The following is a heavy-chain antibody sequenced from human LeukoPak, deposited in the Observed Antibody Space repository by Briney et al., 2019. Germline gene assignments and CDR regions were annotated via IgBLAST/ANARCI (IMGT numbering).Heavy chain of an antibody. V-gene: IGHV4-59*08. CDR1: GGSISSYY. Sequence: SETLSLTCTVSGGSISSYYWSWIRQPPGKGLEWIGYIYYSGSTNYNPSLKSRVTISVDTSKNQFSLKLSSVTAADTAVYYCASYNTAMPHPGAFDIWGQGTMVTVSS. D-gene: IGHD5-18*01. CDR2: IYYSGST. J-gene: IGHJ3*02. CDR3: ASYNTAMPHPGAFDI.